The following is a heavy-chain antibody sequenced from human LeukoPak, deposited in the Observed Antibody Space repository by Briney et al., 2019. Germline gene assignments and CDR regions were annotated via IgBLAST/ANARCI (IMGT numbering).Heavy chain of an antibody. CDR1: GGSLSSYY. Sequence: SETLSLTCTVSGGSLSSYYWSWIRQPPGKGLEWIGYIYYSGSTNYNPPLKSRVTISEDTSKNQFSLKLRSVTAADTAVYYCARLSMLGYCSGGSCSLAMDVWGKGTTVTISS. V-gene: IGHV4-59*08. D-gene: IGHD2-15*01. J-gene: IGHJ6*04. CDR3: ARLSMLGYCSGGSCSLAMDV. CDR2: IYYSGST.